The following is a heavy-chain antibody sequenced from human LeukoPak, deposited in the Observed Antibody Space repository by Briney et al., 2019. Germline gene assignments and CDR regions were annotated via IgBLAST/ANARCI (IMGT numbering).Heavy chain of an antibody. D-gene: IGHD2-21*02. CDR2: IYYSGST. J-gene: IGHJ3*02. CDR3: ARAGGDGAFDI. V-gene: IGHV4-30-4*01. Sequence: PSETLSLTCTVSGGSISSGDYYWSWIRQPPGKGLEWIGYIYYSGSTYYNPSLKSRVTISVDTSKNQFSLKLSSVTAADTAVYYCARAGGDGAFDIWGQGTMVTVSS. CDR1: GGSISSGDYY.